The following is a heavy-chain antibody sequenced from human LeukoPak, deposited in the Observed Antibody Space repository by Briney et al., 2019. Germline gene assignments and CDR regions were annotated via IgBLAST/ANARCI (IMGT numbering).Heavy chain of an antibody. J-gene: IGHJ4*02. V-gene: IGHV1-69*01. CDR2: IIPIFGTA. CDR3: ARPYSSSWSFDY. CDR1: GGTFSSXX. Sequence: ASGGTFSSXXXXXVRXXPGQXXXXMGGIIPIFGTANYAQKFQGRVTITADESTSTAYMELSSLRSEDTAVYYCARPYSSSWSFDYWGQGTLVTVSS. D-gene: IGHD6-13*01.